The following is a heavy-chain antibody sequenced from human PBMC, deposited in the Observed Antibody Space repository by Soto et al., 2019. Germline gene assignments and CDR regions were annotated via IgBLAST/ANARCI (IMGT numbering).Heavy chain of an antibody. J-gene: IGHJ3*02. D-gene: IGHD3-22*01. CDR3: AKDRRFTYYYDSSGYNAFDI. Sequence: VQLLQSGGGLVQPGGSLRLSCAASGFTFSSYGMHWVRQAPGKGLEWVAVISYDGSNKYYADSVKGRFTISRDNSKNTLYLQMNSLRAEDTAVYYCAKDRRFTYYYDSSGYNAFDIWGQGTMVTVSS. CDR1: GFTFSSYG. CDR2: ISYDGSNK. V-gene: IGHV3-30*18.